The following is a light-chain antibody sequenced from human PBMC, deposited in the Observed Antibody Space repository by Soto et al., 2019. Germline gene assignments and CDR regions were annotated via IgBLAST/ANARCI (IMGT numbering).Light chain of an antibody. Sequence: EIVLTQSPATLSLSAGERVTLSCRSSQSVDTMVAWYQQQVGRTPRLLIYETSSRATGVPARFSGSGSGTDFTLTISRLEPEDFAIYFGQVRSDWPRFTYTFGQGTKLEVK. J-gene: IGKJ2*01. CDR2: ETS. CDR3: QVRSDWPRFTYT. CDR1: QSVDTM. V-gene: IGKV3-11*01.